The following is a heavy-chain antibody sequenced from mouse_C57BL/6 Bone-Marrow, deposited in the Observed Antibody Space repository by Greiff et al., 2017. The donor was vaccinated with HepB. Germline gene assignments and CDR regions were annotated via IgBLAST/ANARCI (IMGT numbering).Heavy chain of an antibody. D-gene: IGHD1-1*01. CDR2: IDPSDSYT. V-gene: IGHV1-50*01. Sequence: QVQLQQPGAELVKPGASVKLSCKASGYTFTSYWMQWVKQRPGQGLEWIGEIDPSDSYTNYNQKFKGKATLTVDTSSSTAYMQLSSLTSEDSAVYYCARETVVATDAMDYWGQGTSVTVSS. J-gene: IGHJ4*01. CDR3: ARETVVATDAMDY. CDR1: GYTFTSYW.